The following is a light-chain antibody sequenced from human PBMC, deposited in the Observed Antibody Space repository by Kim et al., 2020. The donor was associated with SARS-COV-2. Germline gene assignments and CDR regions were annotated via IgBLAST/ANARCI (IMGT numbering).Light chain of an antibody. J-gene: IGKJ1*01. CDR3: QKCDSAPWT. CDR1: QDISNY. V-gene: IGKV1-27*01. CDR2: AAS. Sequence: ASVGDGSTTTCRASQDISNYLAWFQLKTGKAPQLLIYAASALQPGGPSRFSGSGSGTDFTLSVTSLQPEDVATYYCQKCDSAPWTFGQGTKVDIK.